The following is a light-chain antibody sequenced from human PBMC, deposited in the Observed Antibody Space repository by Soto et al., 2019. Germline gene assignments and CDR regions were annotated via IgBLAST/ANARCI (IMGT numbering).Light chain of an antibody. CDR2: RAS. Sequence: EIVLTQSPGTLSLSPGERATLSCRASQSVSSNYLAWYQQKPGQAPRLLIYRASNRANGIQDRFSGSGSGTDFTLTISRLEPEDFAVYYCQYYGSSLRTFGQGTKVEIK. CDR3: QYYGSSLRT. CDR1: QSVSSNY. V-gene: IGKV3-20*01. J-gene: IGKJ1*01.